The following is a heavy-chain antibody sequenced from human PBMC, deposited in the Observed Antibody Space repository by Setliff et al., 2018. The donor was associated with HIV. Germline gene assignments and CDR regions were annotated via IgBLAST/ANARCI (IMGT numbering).Heavy chain of an antibody. J-gene: IGHJ4*02. CDR2: LRTGTGDT. CDR3: VRRATAAEVFDY. Sequence: ASVKVSCKASGGTFSSYAISWVRQAPGQRLEWMGWLRTGTGDTSYSVKFQGRLTITRDTSANTAYMELSNLRSEDTAVYYCVRRATAAEVFDYWGQGTLVTVSS. CDR1: GGTFSSYA. V-gene: IGHV1-3*04. D-gene: IGHD6-13*01.